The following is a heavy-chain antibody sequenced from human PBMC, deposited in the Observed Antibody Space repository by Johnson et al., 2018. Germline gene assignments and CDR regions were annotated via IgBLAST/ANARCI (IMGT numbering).Heavy chain of an antibody. Sequence: QVQLVQSGGGVVQPGRSLRLSCAASGFTFSTYAMHWVRQAPGKGLEWVAVISYDGGNKYFADSVKGRFTISRDNSKNTLYLQMNSLRAEDTAVYYCAGGYYYDSSGYYRDDAFDIWGQGTMVTVSS. CDR1: GFTFSTYA. D-gene: IGHD3-22*01. J-gene: IGHJ3*02. CDR3: AGGYYYDSSGYYRDDAFDI. CDR2: ISYDGGNK. V-gene: IGHV3-30*03.